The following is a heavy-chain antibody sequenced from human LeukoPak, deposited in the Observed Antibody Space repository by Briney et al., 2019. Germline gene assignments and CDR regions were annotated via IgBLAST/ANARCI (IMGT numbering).Heavy chain of an antibody. D-gene: IGHD3-3*01. J-gene: IGHJ4*02. V-gene: IGHV3-11*01. CDR2: ISSSGSTI. CDR1: GFTFSDYY. CDR3: ARAPDNDFWSGYYIDY. Sequence: PGGSLRLSCAASGFTFSDYYMSWIRQAPGKGLEWVSYISSSGSTIYYADSVKGRFTISRDNAKNSLYLQMNSLRAEDTAAYYCARAPDNDFWSGYYIDYWGQGTLVTVSS.